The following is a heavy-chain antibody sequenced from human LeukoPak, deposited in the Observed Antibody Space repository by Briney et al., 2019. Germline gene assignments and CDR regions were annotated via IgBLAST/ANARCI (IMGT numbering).Heavy chain of an antibody. CDR3: ARGKYGSGSYVPIFDY. Sequence: SETLSLTCTVSGGSISSYYWSWIRQPPGKGLERIGYIYYSGSTNYNPSLKSRVTISVDTSKNQFSLKLSSVTAADTAVYYCARGKYGSGSYVPIFDYWGQGTLVTVSS. J-gene: IGHJ4*02. V-gene: IGHV4-59*01. D-gene: IGHD3-10*01. CDR1: GGSISSYY. CDR2: IYYSGST.